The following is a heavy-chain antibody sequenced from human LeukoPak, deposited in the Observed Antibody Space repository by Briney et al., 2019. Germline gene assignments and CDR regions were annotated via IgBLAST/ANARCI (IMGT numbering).Heavy chain of an antibody. V-gene: IGHV3-7*01. Sequence: GGSLRLSCAASGFTFSNYWMSWVRQAPGKGLEWVANIKQDGSERYYVDSVKGRFTISRDNAKDSLYLQMNSLRAEDTAVYYCARDAYSYGSTFDPWGQGTLVTVSS. CDR3: ARDAYSYGSTFDP. CDR2: IKQDGSER. CDR1: GFTFSNYW. J-gene: IGHJ5*02. D-gene: IGHD5-18*01.